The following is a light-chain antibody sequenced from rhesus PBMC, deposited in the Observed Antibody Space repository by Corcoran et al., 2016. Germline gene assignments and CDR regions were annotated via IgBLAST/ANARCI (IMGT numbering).Light chain of an antibody. CDR2: KAS. CDR1: QSISNG. V-gene: IGKV1-22*01. CDR3: QRYSSSPWT. J-gene: IGKJ1*01. Sequence: DIQMTQSPSSLSASVGDTVTITCRASQSISNGLAWYQQKPGKAPKLLIYKASTLPGGVPSRFSGIGSGTDFTFTIRGLQSEDFATYYCQRYSSSPWTFGLGTKVEIK.